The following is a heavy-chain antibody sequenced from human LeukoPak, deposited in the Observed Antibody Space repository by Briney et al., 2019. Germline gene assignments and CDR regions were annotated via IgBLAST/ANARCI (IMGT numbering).Heavy chain of an antibody. D-gene: IGHD6-6*01. CDR2: ISGSGGST. V-gene: IGHV3-23*01. Sequence: GGSLRLSCAASGFTFSNSAMNWVRKAPGKGLEWVSAISGSGGSTYYADSVKGRFTISRDNSKNTLYLQMNSLRAEDTAVYYCAKWLVSSSSTIYCYYYGMDVWGQGTTVTVSS. CDR1: GFTFSNSA. J-gene: IGHJ6*02. CDR3: AKWLVSSSSTIYCYYYGMDV.